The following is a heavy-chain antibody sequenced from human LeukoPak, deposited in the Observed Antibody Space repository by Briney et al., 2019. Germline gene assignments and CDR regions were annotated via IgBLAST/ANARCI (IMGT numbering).Heavy chain of an antibody. J-gene: IGHJ6*03. V-gene: IGHV3-74*01. D-gene: IGHD4-23*01. CDR2: INSDGGST. Sequence: GGSLRLSCAASGFTFSSYWIHWVRQAPGKGLVWVSRINSDGGSTTYADSVKGRFTISRDNAKNSLYLQMNSLRAEDTALYYCARDGDTVLTRGYYYYMDVWGKGTTVTVSS. CDR1: GFTFSSYW. CDR3: ARDGDTVLTRGYYYYMDV.